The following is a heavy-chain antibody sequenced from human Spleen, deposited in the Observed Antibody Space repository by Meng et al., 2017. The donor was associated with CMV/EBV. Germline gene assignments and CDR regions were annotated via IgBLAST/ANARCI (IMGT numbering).Heavy chain of an antibody. J-gene: IGHJ4*02. V-gene: IGHV4-39*07. CDR2: IYYSGST. CDR1: GGSISSSSYY. D-gene: IGHD3-3*01. Sequence: GSLRLSCTVSGGSISSSSYYWGWIRQPPGKGLEWIGSIYYSGSTNSNPSLKSRVTISVDTSKNQFSLKLSSVTAADTAVYYCARGGRYYDFWSGYPSHFDYWGQGTLVTVSS. CDR3: ARGGRYYDFWSGYPSHFDY.